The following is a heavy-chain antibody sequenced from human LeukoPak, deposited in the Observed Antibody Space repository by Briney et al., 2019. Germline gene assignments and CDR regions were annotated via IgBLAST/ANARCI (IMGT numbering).Heavy chain of an antibody. CDR2: IYYSGST. V-gene: IGHV4-59*08. Sequence: SETLSLTCTVSGGSISSYYWSWIRQPPGKGLEWIGYIYYSGSTNYNPSLKSRVTISVDTSKNQFSLKLSSVTAADTAVYYCARGAGGYSSAGWFDPWGQGTLVTVSS. D-gene: IGHD6-25*01. J-gene: IGHJ5*02. CDR3: ARGAGGYSSAGWFDP. CDR1: GGSISSYY.